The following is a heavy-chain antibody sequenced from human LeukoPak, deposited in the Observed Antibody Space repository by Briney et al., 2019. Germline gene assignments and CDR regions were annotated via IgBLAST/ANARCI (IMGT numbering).Heavy chain of an antibody. CDR1: GGSISSYY. D-gene: IGHD2-8*01. J-gene: IGHJ4*02. CDR3: ARGVYLGNGYYFDY. CDR2: IYTSGST. V-gene: IGHV4-4*07. Sequence: TSETLSLTCTVSGGSISSYYWNWIRQPAGKGLEWIGHIYTSGSTNYNSSLKSRVTISVDTSKNQFSVKLNSVIAADTAMYYCARGVYLGNGYYFDYWGQGTLVTVSS.